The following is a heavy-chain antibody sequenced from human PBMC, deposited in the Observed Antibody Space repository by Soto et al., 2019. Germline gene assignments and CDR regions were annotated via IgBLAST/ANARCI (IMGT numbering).Heavy chain of an antibody. V-gene: IGHV3-30*18. CDR3: AKAADWLHYYYGMDV. CDR1: GFTFSSYG. D-gene: IGHD3-9*01. Sequence: LRLSCAASGFTFSSYGMHWVRQAPGKGLEWVAVISYDGSNKYYADSVKGRFTISRDNSKNTLYLQMNSLRAEDTAVYYCAKAADWLHYYYGMDVWGQGTTVTVSS. J-gene: IGHJ6*02. CDR2: ISYDGSNK.